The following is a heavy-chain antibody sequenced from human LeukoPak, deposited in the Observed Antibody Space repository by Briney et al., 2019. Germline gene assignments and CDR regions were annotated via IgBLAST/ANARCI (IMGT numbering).Heavy chain of an antibody. V-gene: IGHV3-7*05. CDR1: GFTFSSYW. CDR3: TKDLYGGWYGAFDI. D-gene: IGHD6-19*01. CDR2: IKQDGSEK. Sequence: GGSLRLSCAASGFTFSSYWMSWVRQAPGKGLEWVANIKQDGSEKYYVDSVKGRFTISRDNAKNSLYLQMNSLRAEDTAVYYCTKDLYGGWYGAFDIWGQGTMVTVSS. J-gene: IGHJ3*02.